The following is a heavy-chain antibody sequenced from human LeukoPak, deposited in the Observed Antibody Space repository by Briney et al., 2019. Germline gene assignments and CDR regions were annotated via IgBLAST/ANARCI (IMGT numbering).Heavy chain of an antibody. CDR3: ARQYDFWSGYSGY. D-gene: IGHD3-3*01. V-gene: IGHV3-9*01. CDR2: ISWNSGSI. Sequence: GGSLRLSCAASGFTFDDYAMHWVRQAPGKGLEWVSGISWNSGSIGYADSVKGRFTISRDNAKNSLYLQMNSLRAEDTAVYYCARQYDFWSGYSGYWGQGTLVTVSS. J-gene: IGHJ4*02. CDR1: GFTFDDYA.